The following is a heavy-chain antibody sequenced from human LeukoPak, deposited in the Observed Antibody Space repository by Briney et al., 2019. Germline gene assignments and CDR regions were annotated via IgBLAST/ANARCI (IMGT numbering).Heavy chain of an antibody. CDR1: GFTFSSYG. V-gene: IGHV3-30*02. J-gene: IGHJ4*02. CDR2: IRYDGSNK. CDR3: AKDGSRDYYDSSGTYFDY. Sequence: GGSLRLSCGASGFTFSSYGMHWVRQAPGKGLEWVAFIRYDGSNKYYADSVKGRFTISRDNSKNTLYLQMNSLRAEDTAVYYCAKDGSRDYYDSSGTYFDYWGQGTLVTVSS. D-gene: IGHD3-22*01.